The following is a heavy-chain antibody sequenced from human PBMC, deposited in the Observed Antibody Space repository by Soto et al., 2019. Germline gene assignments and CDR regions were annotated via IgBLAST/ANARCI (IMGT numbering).Heavy chain of an antibody. J-gene: IGHJ4*02. D-gene: IGHD4-17*01. Sequence: GASVKVSCKASGYTFTASGIRWVRQAPGQGLEWMGWTSIYNGHTEYSPKFLGRVVMTTDTSADTAYLELRSLRPDDAALYYCARWDDYGASDQYHFDHWGQGTLVTVYS. CDR2: TSIYNGHT. CDR3: ARWDDYGASDQYHFDH. V-gene: IGHV1-18*01. CDR1: GYTFTASG.